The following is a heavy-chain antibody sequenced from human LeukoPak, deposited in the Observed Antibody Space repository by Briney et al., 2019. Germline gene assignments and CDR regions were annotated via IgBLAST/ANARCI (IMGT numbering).Heavy chain of an antibody. J-gene: IGHJ3*02. CDR3: ARDHATGSSYAFGI. Sequence: WASVKVSCKASGYSFTTYAISWVRQAPGQGLEWMGWVSGYNGNTNYAQKLQGRVTMTTDTSTSTAYMELRTLRSDDTAVYYCARDHATGSSYAFGIWGQGTMVTVSS. CDR2: VSGYNGNT. D-gene: IGHD3-3*01. CDR1: GYSFTTYA. V-gene: IGHV1-18*01.